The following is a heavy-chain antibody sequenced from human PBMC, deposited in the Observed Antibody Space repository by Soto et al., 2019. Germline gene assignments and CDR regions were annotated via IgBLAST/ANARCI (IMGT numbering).Heavy chain of an antibody. CDR2: IQSGGPT. J-gene: IGHJ4*02. D-gene: IGHD1-26*01. CDR3: AKSLGATAFDH. Sequence: GSLRLSCAASGFTVSSKYMSWVRQAPGKGLEWVSLIQSGGPTYYADSVKGRFTISRDTSENTLYLQMNSLRAEDTAVYYCAKSLGATAFDHWGQGTLVTVSS. CDR1: GFTVSSKY. V-gene: IGHV3-66*01.